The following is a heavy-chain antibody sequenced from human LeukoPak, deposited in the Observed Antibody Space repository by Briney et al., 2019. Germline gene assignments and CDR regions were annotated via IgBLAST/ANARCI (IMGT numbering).Heavy chain of an antibody. Sequence: SETLSLTCTVSGGSISSYYWSWIRQPPGKGLEWIGYIYYSGSTNYNPSLKSRVTISVDTSKNQFSLKLSSVTAADTAVYYCARMGAYYYYMDVWGKGTTVTVSS. CDR2: IYYSGST. CDR3: ARMGAYYYYMDV. D-gene: IGHD4/OR15-4a*01. CDR1: GGSISSYY. J-gene: IGHJ6*03. V-gene: IGHV4-59*01.